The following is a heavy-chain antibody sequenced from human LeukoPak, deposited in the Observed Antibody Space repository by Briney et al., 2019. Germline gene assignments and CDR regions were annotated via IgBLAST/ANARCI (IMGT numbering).Heavy chain of an antibody. CDR1: GVSFSGYY. J-gene: IGHJ6*04. CDR3: ASPSRFGEFGFRHLPVNYYYYGMDV. Sequence: SETLSLICAVYGVSFSGYYWSWLRQPPGEGLEWLGEINHWGSTNYNPSLKSRVTIPVDTSKNQFSLAMSSLTAADTAVYYGASPSRFGEFGFRHLPVNYYYYGMDVWGKGTTVTVSS. CDR2: INHWGST. D-gene: IGHD3-10*01. V-gene: IGHV4-34*01.